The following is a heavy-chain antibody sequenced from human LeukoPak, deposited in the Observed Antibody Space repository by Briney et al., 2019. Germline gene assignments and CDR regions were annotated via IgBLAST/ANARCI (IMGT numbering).Heavy chain of an antibody. CDR1: GFTFNSYG. J-gene: IGHJ1*01. D-gene: IGHD3-3*01. V-gene: IGHV3-30*03. CDR3: AMGATSWSGYSFPKIFQH. Sequence: GGSLRLSCAASGFTFNSYGMHWVRQAPGKGLEWVAVISYGGSNKYYADSVKGRFTISRDNSKNTLYLQMNSLRAEDTAVYYCAMGATSWSGYSFPKIFQHWGRGTLVTVSS. CDR2: ISYGGSNK.